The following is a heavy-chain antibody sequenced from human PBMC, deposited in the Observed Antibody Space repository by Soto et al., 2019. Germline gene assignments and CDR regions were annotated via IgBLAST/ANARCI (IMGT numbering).Heavy chain of an antibody. V-gene: IGHV4-59*01. D-gene: IGHD6-13*01. CDR1: GGSISSYY. CDR2: IYYSGST. J-gene: IGHJ4*02. Sequence: SETLSLTCTVSGGSISSYYWSWIRQPPGKGLEWIGYIYYSGSTNYNPSLKSRVTISVDTSKNQFSLKLSSVTAADTAVYYCGGEKGIAAAGLDYWGKGTLVTVSS. CDR3: GGEKGIAAAGLDY.